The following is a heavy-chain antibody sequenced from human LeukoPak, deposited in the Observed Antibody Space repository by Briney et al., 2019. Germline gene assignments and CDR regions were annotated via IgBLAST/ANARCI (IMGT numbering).Heavy chain of an antibody. Sequence: PSETLSLTCTVSGGSISSYYCSWIRQPPGKGLEWIGYIYYSGSTNYNPSLKSRVTISVDTSKNQFSLKLSSVTAADTAVYYCARGVPAGYDYVWGSYRYSSAFDIWGQGTMVTVSS. D-gene: IGHD3-16*02. V-gene: IGHV4-59*01. CDR2: IYYSGST. CDR1: GGSISSYY. CDR3: ARGVPAGYDYVWGSYRYSSAFDI. J-gene: IGHJ3*02.